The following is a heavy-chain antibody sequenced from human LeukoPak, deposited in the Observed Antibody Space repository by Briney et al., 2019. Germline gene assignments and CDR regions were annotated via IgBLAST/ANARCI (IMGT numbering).Heavy chain of an antibody. D-gene: IGHD3-9*01. CDR2: IIPIFGTA. CDR3: ARAAYYDILIGEDWFDP. J-gene: IGHJ5*02. CDR1: GGTFSSYA. Sequence: GASVKVSCKASGGTFSSYAISWVRQAPGQGLEWMGGIIPIFGTANYAQKFQGRVTITADKSTSTAYMELRSLRSDDTAVYYCARAAYYDILIGEDWFDPWGQGTLVTVSS. V-gene: IGHV1-69*06.